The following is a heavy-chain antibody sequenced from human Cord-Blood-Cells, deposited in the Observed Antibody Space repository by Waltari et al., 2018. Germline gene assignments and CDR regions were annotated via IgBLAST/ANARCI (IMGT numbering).Heavy chain of an antibody. Sequence: QVQLQQWGAGLLKPSETLSLTCAVYGGSFSGYYWSWIRQPPGKGLEWIGEINHSGSTNSYPPLKRRATISVDPPKNRLSLRLSSVPAADTAGYYWASGSIAAAVSYWGQGTLVTASS. CDR2: INHSGST. V-gene: IGHV4-34*01. D-gene: IGHD6-13*01. CDR3: ASGSIAAAVSY. CDR1: GGSFSGYY. J-gene: IGHJ4*02.